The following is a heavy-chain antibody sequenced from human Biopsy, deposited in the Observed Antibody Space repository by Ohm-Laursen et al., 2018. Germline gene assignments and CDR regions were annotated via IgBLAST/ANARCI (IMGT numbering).Heavy chain of an antibody. Sequence: ASVKVSCKASGYTLTGYHVHWVRQATGQGLEWMGWMNPNSGNTGYAQKFQGRVTMTRNTSISTAYMELSSLTSVDTAVYYCARDFNYDGGGSFNFDYWGQGTLVTVSS. D-gene: IGHD3-22*01. J-gene: IGHJ4*02. CDR3: ARDFNYDGGGSFNFDY. V-gene: IGHV1-8*02. CDR2: MNPNSGNT. CDR1: GYTLTGYH.